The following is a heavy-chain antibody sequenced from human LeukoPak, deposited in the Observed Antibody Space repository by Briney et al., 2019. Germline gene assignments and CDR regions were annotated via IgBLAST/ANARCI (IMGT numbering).Heavy chain of an antibody. V-gene: IGHV3-23*01. J-gene: IGHJ4*02. Sequence: GGSLSLSCAASGFTFSSYGMSWVRQAPGKGLEWVSAISGSGGSTYYADYVKGRFTISRDNSKNTLYLQMNSLRAEDTAVYYCAKGVYDILTGYYNGMAFDYWGQGTLVTVSS. CDR1: GFTFSSYG. D-gene: IGHD3-9*01. CDR2: ISGSGGST. CDR3: AKGVYDILTGYYNGMAFDY.